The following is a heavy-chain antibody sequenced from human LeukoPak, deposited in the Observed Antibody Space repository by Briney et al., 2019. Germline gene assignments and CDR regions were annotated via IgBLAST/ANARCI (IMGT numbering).Heavy chain of an antibody. D-gene: IGHD3-22*01. V-gene: IGHV1-2*02. Sequence: ASVKVSCKASGYTFTGYYMHWVRQAPGQGLEWMGWINPNSGGTNYAQKFQGRVTMTRDTSISTAYMELSRLRSDDTAVYYCARGRVGTYYYDSSGYSEVDYWGQGTLVTVSS. CDR1: GYTFTGYY. CDR3: ARGRVGTYYYDSSGYSEVDY. CDR2: INPNSGGT. J-gene: IGHJ4*02.